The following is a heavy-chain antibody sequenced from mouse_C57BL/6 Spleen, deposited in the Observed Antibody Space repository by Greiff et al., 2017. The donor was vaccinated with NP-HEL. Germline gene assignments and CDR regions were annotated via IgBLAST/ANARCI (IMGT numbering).Heavy chain of an antibody. V-gene: IGHV1-85*01. CDR3: ARGGGDYDEKAWFAY. Sequence: QVQLQQSGPELVKPGASVKLSCKASGYTFTSYDINWVEQRPGQGLEWIGWIYPRDGSTKYNEKFKGKATLTVDTSSSTAYMELHSLTSEDSAVYFCARGGGDYDEKAWFAYWGQGTLVTVSA. CDR1: GYTFTSYD. D-gene: IGHD2-4*01. J-gene: IGHJ3*01. CDR2: IYPRDGST.